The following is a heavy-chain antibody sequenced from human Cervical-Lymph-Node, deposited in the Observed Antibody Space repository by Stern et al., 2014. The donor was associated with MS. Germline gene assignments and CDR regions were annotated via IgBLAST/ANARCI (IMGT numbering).Heavy chain of an antibody. D-gene: IGHD4-17*01. CDR2: IIPIFGTA. J-gene: IGHJ6*02. CDR1: GGTFSSYA. Sequence: QMQLVQSGAEVKKPGSSVKVSCKASGGTFSSYAISWVRQAPGQGLEWMGGIIPIFGTANYAQKFQGRVTITAGESTRPAYMELSSLRSGDPAFYYCARAFGIGTPVTTSTRCGMDVWGQGTTVTVSS. CDR3: ARAFGIGTPVTTSTRCGMDV. V-gene: IGHV1-69*01.